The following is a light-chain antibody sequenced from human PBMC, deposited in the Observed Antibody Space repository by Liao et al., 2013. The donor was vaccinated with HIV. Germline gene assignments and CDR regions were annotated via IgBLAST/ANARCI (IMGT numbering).Light chain of an antibody. V-gene: IGLV3-21*01. Sequence: SYELTQTPSVSAAPGKTARITCGGNNIGSKSVHWYQQKPGQAPVLVISYDGDRPSGISERFSGSNSGNTATLTIRGTQATDEAEYFCQVWDSFSTFVFGSGTQVTVL. J-gene: IGLJ1*01. CDR2: YDG. CDR3: QVWDSFSTFV. CDR1: NIGSKS.